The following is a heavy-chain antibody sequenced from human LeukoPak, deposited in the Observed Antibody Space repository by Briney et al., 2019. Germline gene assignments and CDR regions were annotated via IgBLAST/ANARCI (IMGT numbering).Heavy chain of an antibody. CDR3: AKAGDSWNYHYHYLDV. V-gene: IGHV3-23*01. CDR1: GFIFSSYA. D-gene: IGHD3-16*02. Sequence: GGSLRLSCAASGFIFSSYAMSRVRQAPGKGLEWVSVISGSGGTIYYADSVKGRFTISRDNSKNTLYVQMNSLRAEDTAAYYCAKAGDSWNYHYHYLDVWGKGTTVTVSS. J-gene: IGHJ6*03. CDR2: ISGSGGTI.